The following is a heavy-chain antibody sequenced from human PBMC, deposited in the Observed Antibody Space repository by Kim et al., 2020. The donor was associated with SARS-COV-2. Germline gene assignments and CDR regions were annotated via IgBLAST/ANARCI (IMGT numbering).Heavy chain of an antibody. CDR1: GFSFSTYA. CDR2: ITGSGDKT. V-gene: IGHV3-23*01. J-gene: IGHJ5*02. Sequence: GGSLRLSCAASGFSFSTYAMNWVRQAPGKGLEWVSTITGSGDKTYYAHSVNGRFTISRDNSKNTLYLQMNSLGADDTAIYYCAPRRWLDPWGQGTLVT. CDR3: APRRWLDP.